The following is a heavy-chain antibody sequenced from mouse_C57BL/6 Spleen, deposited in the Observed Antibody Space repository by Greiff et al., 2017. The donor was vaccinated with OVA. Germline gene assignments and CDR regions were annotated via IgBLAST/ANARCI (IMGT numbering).Heavy chain of an antibody. Sequence: VKLVESGTELVKPGASVKLSCKASGYTFTSYWMHWVKQRPGQGLEWIGNINPSNGGTNYNEKFKSKATLTVDKSSSTAYMQLSSLTSEDSAVYYCARDYGSSYFDYWGQGTTLTVSS. V-gene: IGHV1-53*01. J-gene: IGHJ2*01. D-gene: IGHD1-1*01. CDR3: ARDYGSSYFDY. CDR2: INPSNGGT. CDR1: GYTFTSYW.